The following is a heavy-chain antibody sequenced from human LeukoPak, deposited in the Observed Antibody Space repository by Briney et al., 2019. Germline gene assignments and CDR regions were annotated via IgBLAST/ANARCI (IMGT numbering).Heavy chain of an antibody. D-gene: IGHD3-22*01. CDR2: IIPIFGTA. J-gene: IGHJ4*02. Sequence: ASVKVSCKASGGTFSSYAISWVRQAPGQGLEWMGGIIPIFGTANYAQKFQGRVTITTDESTSTAYMELSSLRSEDTAVYYCARAYYESSAYRHAVYFDYWGQGTLVTVSS. CDR3: ARAYYESSAYRHAVYFDY. V-gene: IGHV1-69*05. CDR1: GGTFSSYA.